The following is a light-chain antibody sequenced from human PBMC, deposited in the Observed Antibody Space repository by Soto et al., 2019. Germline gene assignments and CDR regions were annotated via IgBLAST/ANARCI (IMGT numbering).Light chain of an antibody. CDR2: DVS. CDR1: SSDIGGYKY. J-gene: IGLJ1*01. CDR3: SSYTGGSTYV. V-gene: IGLV2-14*01. Sequence: QSVLTQPASVSGSPGQSITISCTGTSSDIGGYKYVSWSQQHPGKAPKLMIYDVSNRPSGVSNRFSGSKSGNTATLTISGLQGEDEAEYFCSSYTGGSTYVFGTGTKLTVL.